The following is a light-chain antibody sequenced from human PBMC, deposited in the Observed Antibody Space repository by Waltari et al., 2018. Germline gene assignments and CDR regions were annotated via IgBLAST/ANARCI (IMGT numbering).Light chain of an antibody. CDR1: QSISSY. V-gene: IGKV3-11*01. CDR2: DAS. CDR3: QQRSNWLT. Sequence: EIVLTQSPATLPLSPGERAPLPCRASQSISSYLAWYQQKPGQAPRLLIYDASNRATGIPARFSGSGSGTDFTLTISSLEPEDFAIYYCQQRSNWLTLGQGTRLEIK. J-gene: IGKJ5*01.